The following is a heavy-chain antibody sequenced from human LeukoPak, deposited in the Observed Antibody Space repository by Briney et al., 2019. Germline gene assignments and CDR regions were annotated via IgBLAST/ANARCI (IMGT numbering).Heavy chain of an antibody. CDR1: GYTFTSYR. Sequence: GASVKVSRKASGYTFTSYRMHWVRQAPGQGLEWMGIINPSDGSATYAQKLQGRVTMTRDTYTTTVYMELSSLRFEDTAVYYCARGLGSGSYYGYWGQGTLVTVSS. V-gene: IGHV1-46*01. D-gene: IGHD3-10*01. CDR3: ARGLGSGSYYGY. J-gene: IGHJ4*02. CDR2: INPSDGSA.